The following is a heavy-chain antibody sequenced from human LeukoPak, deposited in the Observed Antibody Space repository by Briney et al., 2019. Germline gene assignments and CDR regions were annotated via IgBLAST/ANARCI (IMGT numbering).Heavy chain of an antibody. J-gene: IGHJ4*02. D-gene: IGHD2-2*01. CDR1: GYTFTGHY. CDR3: ARVRNFYVYCSSSSCQPYFDY. V-gene: IGHV1-2*02. CDR2: INPNSGGT. Sequence: ASVKVSCKASGYTFTGHYMHWVRQAPGQGLEWMGWINPNSGGTNYAQKFQGRVTMTRDTSISTAYMELSKLRTGDTAVYYWARVRNFYVYCSSSSCQPYFDYWGQGTLVTVSS.